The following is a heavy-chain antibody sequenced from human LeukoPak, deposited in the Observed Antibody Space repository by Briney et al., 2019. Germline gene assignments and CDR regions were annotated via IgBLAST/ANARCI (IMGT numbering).Heavy chain of an antibody. Sequence: PSETLSLTCAVCGGSFSGYYWSWIRQPPGKGLEWIGEINHSGSTNYNPSLKSRVTISVDTSKNQFSLKLSSVTAADTAVYYCARRGYRAPIDYWGQGTLVTVSS. J-gene: IGHJ4*02. D-gene: IGHD5-18*01. V-gene: IGHV4-34*01. CDR1: GGSFSGYY. CDR3: ARRGYRAPIDY. CDR2: INHSGST.